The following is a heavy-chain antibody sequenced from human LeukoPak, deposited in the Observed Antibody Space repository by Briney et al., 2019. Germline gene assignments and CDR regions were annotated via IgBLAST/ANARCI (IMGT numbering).Heavy chain of an antibody. CDR3: ARDPEWELLGIEAFDI. D-gene: IGHD1-26*01. V-gene: IGHV4-61*02. Sequence: PSETLSLTCTVSGGSISSNSYYWSWIRQPAGKGLEWIGRIYPSGRTNYNPSLKSRVTISVDTSKNQFSLKLSSVTAADTAVYYCARDPEWELLGIEAFDIWGQETMVTVSS. CDR2: IYPSGRT. CDR1: GGSISSNSYY. J-gene: IGHJ3*02.